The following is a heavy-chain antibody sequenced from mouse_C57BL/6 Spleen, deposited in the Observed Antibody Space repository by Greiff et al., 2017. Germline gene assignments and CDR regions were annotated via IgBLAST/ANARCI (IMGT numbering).Heavy chain of an antibody. CDR3: ERGLDWYVDV. J-gene: IGHJ1*03. CDR2: INPNNGGT. Sequence: EVKLQESGPELVKPGASVKIPCKASGYTFTDYNMDWVKQSHGKSLEWIGDINPNNGGTIYNQKFKGKATLTVDKPSSTAYMELRSLTSEDTAVYYCERGLDWYVDVGGTGTTVTVSS. D-gene: IGHD3-3*01. CDR1: GYTFTDYN. V-gene: IGHV1-18*01.